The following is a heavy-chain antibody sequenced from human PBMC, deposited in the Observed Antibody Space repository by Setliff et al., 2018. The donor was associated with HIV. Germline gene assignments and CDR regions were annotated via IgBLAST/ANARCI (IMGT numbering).Heavy chain of an antibody. CDR2: IIPIFGTA. J-gene: IGHJ4*02. CDR3: ARDPLSYPDY. Sequence: SVKVSCKASGGTFSSYAISWVRQAPGQGLEWMGGIIPIFGTANYAQRLQGRVTMTTDTSTSTAYMELRSLSSDDTAVYYCARDPLSYPDYWGQGTLVTVSS. V-gene: IGHV1-69*05. D-gene: IGHD2-2*01. CDR1: GGTFSSYA.